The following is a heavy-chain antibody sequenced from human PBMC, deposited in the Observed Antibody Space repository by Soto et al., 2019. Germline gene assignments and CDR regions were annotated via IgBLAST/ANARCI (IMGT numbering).Heavy chain of an antibody. CDR1: GGSVSSDTHY. J-gene: IGHJ6*02. D-gene: IGHD3-3*01. Sequence: SETLSLTCTVSGGSVSSDTHYWSWIRQPPGKRLEWIGFIYSSGSTNYNPSLKSRVTISRDNSKNTLYLQMSSLRAEDTAVYYCVKDQGVLRFYGMDVWGQGTTVTVSS. V-gene: IGHV4-61*01. CDR3: VKDQGVLRFYGMDV. CDR2: IYSSGST.